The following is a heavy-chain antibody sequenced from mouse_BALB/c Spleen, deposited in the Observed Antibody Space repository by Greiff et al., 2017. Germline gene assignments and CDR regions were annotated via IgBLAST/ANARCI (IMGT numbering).Heavy chain of an antibody. V-gene: IGHV5-17*02. CDR2: ISSGSSTI. J-gene: IGHJ2*01. CDR3: ARSGDGYLDY. Sequence: EVQGVESGGGLVQPGGSRKLSCAASGFTFSSFGMHWVRQAPEKGLEWVAYISSGSSTIYYADTVKGRFTISRDNPKNTLFLQMTSLRSEDTAMYYCARSGDGYLDYWGQGTTLTVSS. CDR1: GFTFSSFG. D-gene: IGHD2-3*01.